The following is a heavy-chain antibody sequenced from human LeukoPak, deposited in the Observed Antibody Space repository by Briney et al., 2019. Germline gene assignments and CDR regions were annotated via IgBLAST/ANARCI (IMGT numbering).Heavy chain of an antibody. Sequence: SETLSLTCTVSGGSISSSSYYWGWIRQPPGKGLEWIGSIYYSGSTYYNPSLKSRVTISVDTSKNQFSLKLSSVTAADTAVYYCARHCSDDRDYDFWSGYHRYYYYYYMDVWGKGTTVTVSS. J-gene: IGHJ6*03. D-gene: IGHD3-3*01. V-gene: IGHV4-39*01. CDR3: ARHCSDDRDYDFWSGYHRYYYYYYMDV. CDR1: GGSISSSSYY. CDR2: IYYSGST.